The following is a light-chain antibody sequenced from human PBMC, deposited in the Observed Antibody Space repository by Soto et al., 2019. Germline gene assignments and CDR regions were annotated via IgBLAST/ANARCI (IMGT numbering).Light chain of an antibody. Sequence: DIQMTQSPSSLSASVGDRVTITCRASQGINSYLAWYQQKPGKVPKLLIYAASTLQSGVPSRFSGSGSGTDFILTINSLQSEDVATYYCQQYNSVPRAFGQGTKVEIK. J-gene: IGKJ1*01. CDR2: AAS. CDR3: QQYNSVPRA. V-gene: IGKV1-27*01. CDR1: QGINSY.